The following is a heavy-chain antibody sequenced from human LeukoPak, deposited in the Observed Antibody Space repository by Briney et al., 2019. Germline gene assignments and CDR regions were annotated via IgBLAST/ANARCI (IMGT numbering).Heavy chain of an antibody. CDR1: GGSFSSYY. CDR3: ARDPLRAYYFDY. J-gene: IGHJ4*02. V-gene: IGHV4-59*01. CDR2: IYYSGST. Sequence: SETLSLTCAVYGGSFSSYYWSWIRQPPGKGLEWIGYIYYSGSTNYNPSLKSRVTISVDTSKNQFSLKLSSVTAADTAVYYCARDPLRAYYFDYWGQGTLVTVSS.